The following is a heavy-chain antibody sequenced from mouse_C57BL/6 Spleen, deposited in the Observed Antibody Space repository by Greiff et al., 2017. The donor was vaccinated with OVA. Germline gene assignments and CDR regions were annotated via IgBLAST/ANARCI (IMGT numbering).Heavy chain of an antibody. D-gene: IGHD1-1*01. CDR3: ASLYYYGSSYAMDY. CDR1: GYSITSGYY. Sequence: ESGPGLVKPSQSLSLTCSVTGYSITSGYYWNWIRQFPGNKLEWMGYISYDGSNNYNPSLKNRISITRDTSKNQFFLKLNSVTTEDTATYYCASLYYYGSSYAMDYWGQGTSVTVSS. J-gene: IGHJ4*01. V-gene: IGHV3-6*01. CDR2: ISYDGSN.